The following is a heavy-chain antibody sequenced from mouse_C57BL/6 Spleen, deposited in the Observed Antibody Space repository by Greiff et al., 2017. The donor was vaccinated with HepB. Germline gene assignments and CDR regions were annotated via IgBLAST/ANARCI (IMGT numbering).Heavy chain of an antibody. D-gene: IGHD2-4*01. Sequence: LVESGGGLVKPGGSLKLSCAASGFTFSDYGMHWVRQAPEKGLEWVAYISSGSSTIYYADTVKGRFTISRDNAKNTLFLQMTSLRSEDTAMYYCARDYDGRFAYWGQGTLVTVSA. CDR2: ISSGSSTI. CDR1: GFTFSDYG. V-gene: IGHV5-17*01. J-gene: IGHJ3*01. CDR3: ARDYDGRFAY.